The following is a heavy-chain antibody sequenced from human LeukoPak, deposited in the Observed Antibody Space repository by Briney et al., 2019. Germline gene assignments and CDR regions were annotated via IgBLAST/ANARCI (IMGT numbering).Heavy chain of an antibody. CDR3: AIGGSSLDY. CDR2: ISTSSSYT. D-gene: IGHD6-13*01. V-gene: IGHV3-11*05. J-gene: IGHJ4*02. Sequence: PGGSLRLSCAASGFSFSDYYMSWIRQAPGKGLEWISYISTSSSYTNSADSVKGRFTISRDNAKNSLYLQMNSLRLEDTAMYYCAIGGSSLDYWGQGILVTVSS. CDR1: GFSFSDYY.